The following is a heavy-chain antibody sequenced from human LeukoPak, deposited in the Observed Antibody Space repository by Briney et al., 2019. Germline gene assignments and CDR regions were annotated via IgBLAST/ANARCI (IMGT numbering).Heavy chain of an antibody. CDR1: GGSFSGYY. Sequence: PSETLSLTCAVYGGSFSGYYWSWIRQPPGKGLEWIGEINHSGSTNYNPSLKSRVTISVDTSKNQFPLKLSSVTAADTAVYYCARGGGSSWYGWFDPWGQGTLVTVSS. CDR2: INHSGST. J-gene: IGHJ5*02. V-gene: IGHV4-34*01. D-gene: IGHD6-13*01. CDR3: ARGGGSSWYGWFDP.